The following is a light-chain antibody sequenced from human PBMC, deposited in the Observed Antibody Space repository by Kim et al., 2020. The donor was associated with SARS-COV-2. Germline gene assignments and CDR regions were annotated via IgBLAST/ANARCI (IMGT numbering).Light chain of an antibody. J-gene: IGKJ1*01. CDR3: QQYNSYWT. Sequence: DIQMTQSPSTLSASVGDGVTITCRASQNINNWLAWYQQKPGKAPKLLIYEAIRLHTGVPSRFTGSGFGTEFTLTISSLQPDDFATYYCQQYNSYWTFDQGTKVDIK. CDR2: EAI. CDR1: QNINNW. V-gene: IGKV1-5*03.